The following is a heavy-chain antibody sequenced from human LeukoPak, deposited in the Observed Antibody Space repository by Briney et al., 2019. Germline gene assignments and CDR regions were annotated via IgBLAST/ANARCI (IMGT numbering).Heavy chain of an antibody. J-gene: IGHJ4*02. Sequence: GGSLRLSCAASGFTFSSYAMSWVRQAPGKGLEWVSVISGSGGSTDYADSVKGRFTISRDNSMNTLYLQMNSLRAEDTAVYYCAKTKRDCSSTICRTHFDYWGRGTLVTVSS. D-gene: IGHD2-2*01. CDR3: AKTKRDCSSTICRTHFDY. CDR1: GFTFSSYA. CDR2: ISGSGGST. V-gene: IGHV3-23*01.